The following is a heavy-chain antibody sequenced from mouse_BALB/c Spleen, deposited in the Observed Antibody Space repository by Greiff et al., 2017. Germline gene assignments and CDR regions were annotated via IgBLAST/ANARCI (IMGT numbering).Heavy chain of an antibody. J-gene: IGHJ3*01. CDR3: ARKSPWFAY. CDR2: ISYSGST. Sequence: EVKLQESGPGLVKPSQSLSLTCTVTGYSITSDYAWNWIRQFPGNKLEWMGYISYSGSTSYNPSLKSRISITRDTSKNQFFLQLNSVTTEDTATYYCARKSPWFAYWGQGTLVTVSA. CDR1: GYSITSDYA. D-gene: IGHD1-3*01. V-gene: IGHV3-2*02.